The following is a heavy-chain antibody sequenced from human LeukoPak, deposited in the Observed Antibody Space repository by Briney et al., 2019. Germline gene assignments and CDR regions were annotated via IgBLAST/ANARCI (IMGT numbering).Heavy chain of an antibody. Sequence: SETLSLTCAVYGGSFSGYYRSWIRQPPGKGLEWIGEINHSGSTNYNPSLKSRVTISVDTSKNQFSLKLSSVTAADTAVYYCARGGYSYGFFGGTLGGELDYWGQGTLVTVSS. CDR3: ARGGYSYGFFGGTLGGELDY. J-gene: IGHJ4*02. CDR1: GGSFSGYY. CDR2: INHSGST. D-gene: IGHD5-18*01. V-gene: IGHV4-34*01.